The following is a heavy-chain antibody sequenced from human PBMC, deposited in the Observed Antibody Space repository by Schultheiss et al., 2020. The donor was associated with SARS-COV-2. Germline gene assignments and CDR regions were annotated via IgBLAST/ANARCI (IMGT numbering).Heavy chain of an antibody. D-gene: IGHD3-22*01. CDR3: AKGLGYFDF. J-gene: IGHJ4*01. Sequence: SQTLSLTCTVSGGSISSTNYYWGWIRQPPGKGLEWIGNIYYGGNTYYNPSLKSRVTISVDTSKNQFSLRLSSVTAADTAVYYCAKGLGYFDFWGHGNMVTVSS. CDR1: GGSISSTNYY. V-gene: IGHV4-39*01. CDR2: IYYGGNT.